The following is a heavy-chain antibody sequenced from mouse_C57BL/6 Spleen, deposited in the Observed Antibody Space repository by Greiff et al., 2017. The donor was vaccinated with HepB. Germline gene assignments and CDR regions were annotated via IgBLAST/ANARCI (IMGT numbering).Heavy chain of an antibody. J-gene: IGHJ4*01. CDR3: ARWTTVVATGAMDY. Sequence: VQLQQSGAELVKPGASVKISCKASGYAFSSYWMNWVKQRPGKGLEWIGQIYPGDGDTNYNGKFKGKATLTADKSSSTAYMQLSSLTSEDSAVYFCARWTTVVATGAMDYWGQGTSVTVSS. CDR1: GYAFSSYW. V-gene: IGHV1-80*01. CDR2: IYPGDGDT. D-gene: IGHD1-1*01.